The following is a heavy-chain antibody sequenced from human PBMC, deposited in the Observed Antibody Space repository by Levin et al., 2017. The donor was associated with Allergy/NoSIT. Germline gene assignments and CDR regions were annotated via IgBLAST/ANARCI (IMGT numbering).Heavy chain of an antibody. CDR3: ATYRDYYGMDV. Sequence: NSSETLSLTCTVSGASLTSSYWTWIRQSPEKGLEWIGYITYRGSTSYNPSLKSRVTISIAMAKNQISLELSSVTAADTAVYYCATYRDYYGMDVWGLGTTVTVSS. CDR2: ITYRGST. V-gene: IGHV4-59*01. CDR1: GASLTSSY. D-gene: IGHD4-11*01. J-gene: IGHJ6*02.